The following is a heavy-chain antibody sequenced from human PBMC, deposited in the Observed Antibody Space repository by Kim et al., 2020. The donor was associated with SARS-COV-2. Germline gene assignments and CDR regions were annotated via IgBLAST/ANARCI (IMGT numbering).Heavy chain of an antibody. CDR2: IYYSGST. J-gene: IGHJ6*02. V-gene: IGHV4-59*13. CDR1: GGSISSYY. Sequence: SETLSLTCTVSGGSISSYYWSWIRQPPEKGLEWIGYIYYSGSTNYNPSLKSRVTIPVDTSKNQFSLKLSSVTAADTAVYYCARARPGITIFGVEPYYYYGMDVWGQGTTVTVSS. D-gene: IGHD3-3*01. CDR3: ARARPGITIFGVEPYYYYGMDV.